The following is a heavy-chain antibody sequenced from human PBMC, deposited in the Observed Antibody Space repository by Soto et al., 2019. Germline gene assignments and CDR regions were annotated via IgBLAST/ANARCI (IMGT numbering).Heavy chain of an antibody. CDR1: GGSFIDYS. V-gene: IGHV4-34*01. CDR3: ARVSDY. CDR2: INHSGSA. Sequence: QVLLQQWGAGRLKPSETLSLTCAVYGGSFIDYSWGWIRQSPGTGLEWIGEINHSGSANYNPSLKSRVTISVYTCKHQFSLKLYSMTAADAAVYYCARVSDYWSQGTLVTVSS. J-gene: IGHJ4*02.